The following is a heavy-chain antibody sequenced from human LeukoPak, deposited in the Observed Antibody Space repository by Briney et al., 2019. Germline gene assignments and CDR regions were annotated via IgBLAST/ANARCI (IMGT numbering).Heavy chain of an antibody. V-gene: IGHV3-64D*06. J-gene: IGHJ3*02. CDR1: GFTFKSYA. CDR3: VNHRYSSGWVAFDI. D-gene: IGHD6-19*01. CDR2: ISSNGGST. Sequence: GGSLRLSCSASGFTFKSYAMHWVRQAPGKGLEYVSAISSNGGSTYYADSVKGRFTISRDNSKNTLYLQMSSLRAEDTAVYYCVNHRYSSGWVAFDIWGQGTMVTVSS.